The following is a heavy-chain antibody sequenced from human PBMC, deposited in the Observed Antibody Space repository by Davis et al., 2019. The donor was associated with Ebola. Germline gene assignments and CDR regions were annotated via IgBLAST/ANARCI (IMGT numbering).Heavy chain of an antibody. CDR3: ARDGEQLVLGFDY. Sequence: GESLKISCAASGFIFSSYGMHWVRQAPGKGLEWVAVIWYDGSNKYYADSVKGRFTISRDNSKNTLYLQMNSLRAEDTAVYYCARDGEQLVLGFDYWGQGTLVTVSS. CDR2: IWYDGSNK. CDR1: GFIFSSYG. V-gene: IGHV3-33*01. D-gene: IGHD6-6*01. J-gene: IGHJ4*02.